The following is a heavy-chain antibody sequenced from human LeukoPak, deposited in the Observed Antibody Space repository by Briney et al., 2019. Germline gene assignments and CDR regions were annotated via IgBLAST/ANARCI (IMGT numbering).Heavy chain of an antibody. CDR3: ATLSASVPY. CDR2: ITGSGGIT. CDR1: GFTFNNYA. Sequence: GGSLRLSCAASGFTFNNYAMSWVRQAPGKGLEWVSGITGSGGITYSADSVKGRFTISRDNSKNTLYLQMNSLTAEGTAVYYCATLSASVPYWGQGTRVTVSS. V-gene: IGHV3-23*01. J-gene: IGHJ4*02. D-gene: IGHD2/OR15-2a*01.